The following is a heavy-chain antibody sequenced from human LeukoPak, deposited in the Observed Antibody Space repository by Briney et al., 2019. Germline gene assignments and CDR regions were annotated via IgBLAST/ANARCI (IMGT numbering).Heavy chain of an antibody. J-gene: IGHJ4*02. V-gene: IGHV3-23*01. CDR3: AKGQGEVCGDDCYSRVLDF. CDR1: GFTFNSYA. CDR2: ISGSGQST. Sequence: PGGSLRLSCVASGFTFNSYAMSWVRQAPGKGLEWVSIISGSGQSTIYADSVKGRFTISRDNSKNTVYLQMNSLRAEDTGVYHCAKGQGEVCGDDCYSRVLDFWGQGTLVTVSS. D-gene: IGHD2-21*01.